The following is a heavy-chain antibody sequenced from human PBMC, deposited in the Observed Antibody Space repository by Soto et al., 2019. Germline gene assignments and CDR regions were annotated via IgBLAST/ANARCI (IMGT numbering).Heavy chain of an antibody. CDR3: ARDGYDGSGSPYPDY. CDR1: GGSMSEYF. D-gene: IGHD3-10*01. V-gene: IGHV4-59*01. CDR2: IYYLGST. Sequence: SETLSLTCRVSGGSMSEYFWSWIRQSPGKGLEWIGYIYYLGSTDYNPSFKSRVTISVDTSKRQFSLRLTSVTAADTAVYYCARDGYDGSGSPYPDYWGPGTQVTVSS. J-gene: IGHJ4*02.